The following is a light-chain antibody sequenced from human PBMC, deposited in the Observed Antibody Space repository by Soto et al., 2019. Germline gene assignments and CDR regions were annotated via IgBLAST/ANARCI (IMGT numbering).Light chain of an antibody. J-gene: IGKJ1*01. CDR2: AAS. CDR3: QQCFSIPPT. Sequence: DIQMTQSPSSLSASEGDRVTITCGASHSIDTYLSWYQQKPGKAPKLLIYAASNLQRGVPPRFSGSGSGTDFTLTIDSLQPDDFAVYYCQQCFSIPPTFGHGTKVETK. CDR1: HSIDTY. V-gene: IGKV1-39*01.